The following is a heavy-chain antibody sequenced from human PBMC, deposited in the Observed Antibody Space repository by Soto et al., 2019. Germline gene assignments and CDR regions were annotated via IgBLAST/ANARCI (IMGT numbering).Heavy chain of an antibody. CDR1: GGTFTSHI. CDR2: IIPILDIA. Sequence: SVKVSCKASGGTFTSHIISWVRQAPGQGLEWMGRIIPILDIANYARKFQGRVTITADKSTSTAYMELTSLRSEDTALYYCATRAGAYSNSWFYFDSWGQGTLVTVSS. D-gene: IGHD6-13*01. V-gene: IGHV1-69*02. J-gene: IGHJ4*02. CDR3: ATRAGAYSNSWFYFDS.